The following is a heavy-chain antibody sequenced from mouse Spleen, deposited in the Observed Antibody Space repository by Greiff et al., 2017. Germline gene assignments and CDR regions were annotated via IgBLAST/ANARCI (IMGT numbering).Heavy chain of an antibody. V-gene: IGHV1-14*01. D-gene: IGHD2-14*01. Sequence: EVQLQQSGPELVKPGASVKMSCKASGYTFTSYVMHWVKQKPGQGLEWIGYINPYNDGTKYNEKFKGKATLTSDKSSSTAYMELSSLTSEDSAVYYCARAGVRAYWYFDVWGAGTTVTVSS. J-gene: IGHJ1*01. CDR2: INPYNDGT. CDR1: GYTFTSYV. CDR3: ARAGVRAYWYFDV.